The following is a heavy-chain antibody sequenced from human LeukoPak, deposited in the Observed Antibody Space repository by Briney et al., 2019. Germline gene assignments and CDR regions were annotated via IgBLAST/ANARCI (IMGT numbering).Heavy chain of an antibody. CDR2: INHSGGT. J-gene: IGHJ5*02. V-gene: IGHV4-34*01. D-gene: IGHD6-13*01. CDR1: GGSFSGYY. CDR3: ARGKAAAGEYNWFDP. Sequence: SETLSLTCAVYGGSFSGYYWSWIRQPPGKGLEWIGEINHSGGTNYNPSLKSRVTISVDTSKNQFSLKLSPVTAADTAVYYCARGKAAAGEYNWFDPWGQGTLVTVSS.